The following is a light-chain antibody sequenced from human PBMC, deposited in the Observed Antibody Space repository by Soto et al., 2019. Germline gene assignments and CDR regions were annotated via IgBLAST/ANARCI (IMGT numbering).Light chain of an antibody. V-gene: IGKV3-11*01. J-gene: IGKJ3*01. Sequence: EIVLTQSPATLSLSPGERATLSCRASQSVGSSLVWYQQKPGQAPRLLSYDASNRATGVPARFSGSGSGTVFTLTISSLEPEDFAVYYCHQRSNWPPPFTFGPGTKVDIK. CDR1: QSVGSS. CDR3: HQRSNWPPPFT. CDR2: DAS.